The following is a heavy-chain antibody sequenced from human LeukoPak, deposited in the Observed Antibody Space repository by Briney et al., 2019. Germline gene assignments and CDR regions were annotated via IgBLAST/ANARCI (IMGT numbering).Heavy chain of an antibody. V-gene: IGHV3-21*04. CDR3: ARGPETGSFDY. CDR2: ISSSSSYI. CDR1: GFTFSSYS. J-gene: IGHJ4*02. Sequence: GGSLRLSCAASGFTFSSYSMNWVRQAPGKGLEWVSSISSSSSYIYYADSVKGRFTISRDNAKNSLYLQMNSLRSQDTAAYYCARGPETGSFDYWGQGTLVTVSS. D-gene: IGHD1-26*01.